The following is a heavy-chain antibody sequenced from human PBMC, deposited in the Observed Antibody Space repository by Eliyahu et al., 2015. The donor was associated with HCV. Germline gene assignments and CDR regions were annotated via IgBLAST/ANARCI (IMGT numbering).Heavy chain of an antibody. J-gene: IGHJ5*02. Sequence: KPSETLSLTCTVSGGSIPTXXWXWIRQPPGKGLEWIGYIHXSGSPNYNPSXKRRVTLSVDTSKNQFSLNLTSVTAADTAVYYCASGGGGIAVTGTGGWFDPWGQGTLVTVSS. CDR1: GGSIPTXX. CDR3: ASGGGGIAVTGTGGWFDP. D-gene: IGHD6-19*01. V-gene: IGHV4-59*01. CDR2: IHXSGSP.